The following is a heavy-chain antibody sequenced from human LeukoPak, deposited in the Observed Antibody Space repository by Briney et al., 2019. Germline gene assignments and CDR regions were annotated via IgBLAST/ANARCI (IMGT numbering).Heavy chain of an antibody. Sequence: ASVKVSCKASGYTFTGYYMHWVRQAPGQGLEWMGWISAYNGNTNYAQKLQGRVTMTTDTSTSTAYMELRSLRSDDTAVYYCARRYDSSGYYYYYYGMDVWGQGTTVTVSS. CDR3: ARRYDSSGYYYYYYGMDV. CDR2: ISAYNGNT. D-gene: IGHD3-22*01. J-gene: IGHJ6*02. CDR1: GYTFTGYY. V-gene: IGHV1-18*04.